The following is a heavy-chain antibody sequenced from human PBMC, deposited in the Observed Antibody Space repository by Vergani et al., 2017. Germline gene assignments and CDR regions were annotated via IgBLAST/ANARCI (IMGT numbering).Heavy chain of an antibody. CDR3: AKSVDSSSWYASPRYFDY. Sequence: EVQLLESGGGLVQPGGSLRLSCAASGFTFSSYAMSWVRQAPGKGLEWVSAISGSGGSPYYADSVKGRFTISRDNSKNTLYLQMNSLRAEDTAVYYCAKSVDSSSWYASPRYFDYWGQGTLVTVSS. D-gene: IGHD6-13*01. J-gene: IGHJ4*02. CDR1: GFTFSSYA. CDR2: ISGSGGSP. V-gene: IGHV3-23*01.